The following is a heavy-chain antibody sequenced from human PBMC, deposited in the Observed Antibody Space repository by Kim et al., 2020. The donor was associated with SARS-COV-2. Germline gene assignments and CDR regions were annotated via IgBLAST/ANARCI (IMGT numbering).Heavy chain of an antibody. Sequence: SVKGRFTISRDNSKNTLYLQMNSLRAEDTAVYYCAKAPADGDYYYWGQGTLVTVSS. D-gene: IGHD4-17*01. V-gene: IGHV3-33*06. J-gene: IGHJ4*02. CDR3: AKAPADGDYYY.